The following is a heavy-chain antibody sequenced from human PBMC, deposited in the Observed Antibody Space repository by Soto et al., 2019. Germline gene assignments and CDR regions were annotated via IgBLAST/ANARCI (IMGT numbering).Heavy chain of an antibody. D-gene: IGHD4-17*01. V-gene: IGHV1-2*04. CDR2: INPNSGGT. CDR3: ARDSTATVTSDAFDI. Sequence: QVQLVQSGAEVKKPGASVKVSCKASGYTFTGYYMHWVRQAPGQGLEWMGWINPNSGGTNYAQKFQGWVNMTRDTSISTAYMELSRLRSDDTAVYYCARDSTATVTSDAFDIWGQGTMVTVSS. J-gene: IGHJ3*02. CDR1: GYTFTGYY.